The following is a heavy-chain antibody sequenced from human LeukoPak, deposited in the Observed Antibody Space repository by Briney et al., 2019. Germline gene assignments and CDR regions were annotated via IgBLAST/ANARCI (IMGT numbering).Heavy chain of an antibody. J-gene: IGHJ4*02. CDR3: ARDGLDGYNSGWYPEY. CDR1: GFTLSSFS. CDR2: IASSSIYI. Sequence: GGSLRLSCAASGFTLSSFSMHWARQAPGKGLEWVSSIASSSIYIYYADSVKGRFTISRENAKNSLYLQMNSLRGEDTAVYYCARDGLDGYNSGWYPEYWGQGTLVTVSS. D-gene: IGHD6-19*01. V-gene: IGHV3-21*01.